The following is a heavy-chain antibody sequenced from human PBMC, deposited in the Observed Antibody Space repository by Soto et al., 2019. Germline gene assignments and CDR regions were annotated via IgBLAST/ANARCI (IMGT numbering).Heavy chain of an antibody. CDR2: ILADGSRQ. J-gene: IGHJ4*02. D-gene: IGHD2-21*02. CDR1: GFTFSKHG. V-gene: IGHV3-33*01. Sequence: QVPLVESGGGVVQPGRSLRLSCAVSGFTFSKHGMHWVRQAPGKGLEWVAVILADGSRQHYGDSVKGRFTISRDNAKNTLFLQMESLRAEDTAVYYCARDDDFPANGLDYWGQGILVTVSS. CDR3: ARDDDFPANGLDY.